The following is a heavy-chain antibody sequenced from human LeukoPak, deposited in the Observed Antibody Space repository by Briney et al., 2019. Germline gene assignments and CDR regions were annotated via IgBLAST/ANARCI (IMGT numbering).Heavy chain of an antibody. CDR1: GYTFTGYY. Sequence: ASVKVSCKASGYTFTGYYMHWVRQAPGQGLEWIGWINPNSGGTNYAQKFQGRVTMTRETSISTAYMELSRLRSDDPPVYYCQVGYCLSTSCPRGAYYYYGMAVWAQQPTLTVS. V-gene: IGHV1-2*02. J-gene: IGHJ6*02. D-gene: IGHD2-2*01. CDR2: INPNSGGT. CDR3: QVGYCLSTSCPRGAYYYYGMAV.